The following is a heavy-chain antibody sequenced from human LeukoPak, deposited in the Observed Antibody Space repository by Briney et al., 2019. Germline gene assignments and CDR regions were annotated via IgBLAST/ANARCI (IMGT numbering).Heavy chain of an antibody. Sequence: GGSLRLSCAASGFTFSSYSMTWVRQAPGKGLEWVSAISAAGGNTYYADCVKGRFTISRDNSKNTLYLQMNSLRAEDTAVYFCAKRGVVIRGLLVIGLHTEAYYFDSWGQGILVTVSS. D-gene: IGHD3-10*01. V-gene: IGHV3-23*01. CDR1: GFTFSSYS. CDR2: ISAAGGNT. CDR3: AKRGVVIRGLLVIGLHTEAYYFDS. J-gene: IGHJ4*02.